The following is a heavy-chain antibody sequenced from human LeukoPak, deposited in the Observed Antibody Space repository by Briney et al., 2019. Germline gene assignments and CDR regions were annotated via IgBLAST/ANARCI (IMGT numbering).Heavy chain of an antibody. CDR1: GYTFTGYY. D-gene: IGHD3-9*01. CDR3: ARASDILTGYFDY. CDR2: INPNSGGT. J-gene: IGHJ4*02. Sequence: GASVKVSCKASGYTFTGYYMHWVRQAPGQGLEWMGWINPNSGGTNYAQKLQGRVTITADESTSTAYMELSSLRSEDTAVYYCARASDILTGYFDYWGQGTLVTVSS. V-gene: IGHV1-2*02.